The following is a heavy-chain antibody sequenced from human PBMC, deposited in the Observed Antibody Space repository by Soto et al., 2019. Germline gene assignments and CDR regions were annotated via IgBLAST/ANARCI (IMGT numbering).Heavy chain of an antibody. CDR1: GFAFSNFW. CDR3: GKVGTGSPLYYFDN. CDR2: ISNSGDTI. Sequence: PGGSLRLSCAASGFAFSNFWMSWVRQAPGKGLEWVSGISNSGDTIYYADSVKGRFTISRDNSKNTLYLQMSSLRAEDTAVYYCGKVGTGSPLYYFDNWGKGALVTVSS. V-gene: IGHV3-23*01. D-gene: IGHD1-26*01. J-gene: IGHJ4*02.